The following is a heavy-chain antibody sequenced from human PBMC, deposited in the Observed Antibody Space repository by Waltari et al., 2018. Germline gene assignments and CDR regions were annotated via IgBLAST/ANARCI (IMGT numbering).Heavy chain of an antibody. J-gene: IGHJ6*02. Sequence: ELQLAESGGGLVQPGGSLRLSCEGSGNTLSSYWMHWVRQVPGKGPVWGSRIKSDGSSTTYADSVKGRFTISRDDDKNTLYLQMNSLRAEDTAVYYCVGATPSSDVWGRGTTVTVSS. CDR1: GNTLSSYW. CDR2: IKSDGSST. CDR3: VGATPSSDV. V-gene: IGHV3-74*01. D-gene: IGHD1-26*01.